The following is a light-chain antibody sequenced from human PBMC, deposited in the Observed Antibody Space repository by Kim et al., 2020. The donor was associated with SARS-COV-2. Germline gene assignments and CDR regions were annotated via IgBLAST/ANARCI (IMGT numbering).Light chain of an antibody. V-gene: IGKV3-20*01. CDR2: GAS. CDR1: QSVSGSY. J-gene: IGKJ5*01. CDR3: HQYDSSPPVT. Sequence: PGARATLTCRARQSVSGSYVSGCRQKPAQAPRILIIGASSRAAGILARSSGSGSGANFIPTISRLVPADVVVYYCHQYDSSPPVTFGQGTRLDIK.